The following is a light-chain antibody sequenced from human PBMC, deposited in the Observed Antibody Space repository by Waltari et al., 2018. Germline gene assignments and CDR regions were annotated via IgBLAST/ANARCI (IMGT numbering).Light chain of an antibody. CDR3: QQCAISPLT. CDR2: DAS. CDR1: QTVSKNY. V-gene: IGKV3-20*01. Sequence: EIVLTQSPGTLSLSPGERATLSCRASQTVSKNYLAWYQQNPGQAPRLLIADASNRDTGIPDRFSGSGSGTDFTLTISRLEPEDFAVYYCQQCAISPLTFGGGTKVEI. J-gene: IGKJ4*01.